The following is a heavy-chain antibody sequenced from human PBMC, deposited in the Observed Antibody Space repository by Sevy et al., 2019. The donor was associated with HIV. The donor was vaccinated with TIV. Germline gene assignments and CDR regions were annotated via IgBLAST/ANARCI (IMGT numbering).Heavy chain of an antibody. J-gene: IGHJ3*02. V-gene: IGHV1-46*01. CDR3: ARERLDSRGLDAFDI. CDR1: GYTFSTYY. D-gene: IGHD3-22*01. CDR2: INPSGGST. Sequence: ASVKVSCKASGYTFSTYYMHWVRQAPGQGLEWMGMINPSGGSTTYAQKFQGRVTMTRDTSTTTFYMDLSSLRSEDTAVYYSARERLDSRGLDAFDIWGQGTMVTISS.